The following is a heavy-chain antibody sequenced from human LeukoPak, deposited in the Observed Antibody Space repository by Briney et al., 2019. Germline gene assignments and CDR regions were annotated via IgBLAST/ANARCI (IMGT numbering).Heavy chain of an antibody. J-gene: IGHJ6*03. CDR3: ARGRSSDSKRYYYMDV. CDR1: GYTFTSYY. D-gene: IGHD3-22*01. Sequence: ASVKASCKASGYTFTSYYMHWVRQAPGQGLEWMGIINPSGGSTSYAQKFQGRVTMTRDMSTSTVYMELSSLRSEDTAVYYCARGRSSDSKRYYYMDVWGKGTTVTVSS. CDR2: INPSGGST. V-gene: IGHV1-46*01.